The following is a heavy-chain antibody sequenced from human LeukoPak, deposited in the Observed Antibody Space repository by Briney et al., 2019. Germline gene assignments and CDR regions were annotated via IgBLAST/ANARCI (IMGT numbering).Heavy chain of an antibody. CDR1: GGTFSNYA. CDR3: TKGGLKVDHWYYYYMDV. Sequence: SVKVSCKASGGTFSNYAISWVRQAPGHGLEWMGGIIPIFGTANYAQKFQGRVTITADESTSTAYMELSSLRSEDTAVYYCTKGGLKVDHWYYYYMDVWGKGTTVTISS. J-gene: IGHJ6*03. CDR2: IIPIFGTA. V-gene: IGHV1-69*13.